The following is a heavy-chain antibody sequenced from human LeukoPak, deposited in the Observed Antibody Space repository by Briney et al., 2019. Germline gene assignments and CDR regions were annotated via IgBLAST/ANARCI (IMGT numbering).Heavy chain of an antibody. D-gene: IGHD6-13*01. J-gene: IGHJ4*02. CDR2: ISGDSRYI. CDR3: ARGPFSSSWSDFDY. Sequence: NPGGSLTLSCAASGFTFSDYSLNWVRQAPGKGLEWVSCISGDSRYIYYADSVKGRSTISRDNAQNSLYLHMNSLRAEDTAVYYCARGPFSSSWSDFDYWGQRTLVTVSS. CDR1: GFTFSDYS. V-gene: IGHV3-21*06.